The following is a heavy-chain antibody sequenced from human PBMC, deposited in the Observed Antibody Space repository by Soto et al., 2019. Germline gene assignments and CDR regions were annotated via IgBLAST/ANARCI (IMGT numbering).Heavy chain of an antibody. V-gene: IGHV3-23*01. J-gene: IGHJ4*02. CDR3: TRETVAGITGLDY. CDR1: GFNVFAFA. CDR2: ISVSDAFI. Sequence: PGGSLRLSCAASGFNVFAFAVNWVRQAPGKGLEWVSGISVSDAFIYYADSVRGRFSISRDASENILYLQMNSLRVDDTALYYCTRETVAGITGLDYWGPGTLVTV. D-gene: IGHD1-20*01.